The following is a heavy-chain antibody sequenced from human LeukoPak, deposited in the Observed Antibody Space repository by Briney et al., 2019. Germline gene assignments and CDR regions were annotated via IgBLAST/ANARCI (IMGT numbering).Heavy chain of an antibody. CDR2: ISGSGGST. CDR1: GFTFSSYA. D-gene: IGHD4-17*01. CDR3: AKTPGWYGDYADY. J-gene: IGHJ4*02. Sequence: PGGSLRLSCAASGFTFSSYAMNWVRQAPGKGLEWVSGISGSGGSTYYADSVKGRFTISRDNSKNTLYLQMNSLRAEDTAVYYCAKTPGWYGDYADYWGQGTLVTVSS. V-gene: IGHV3-23*01.